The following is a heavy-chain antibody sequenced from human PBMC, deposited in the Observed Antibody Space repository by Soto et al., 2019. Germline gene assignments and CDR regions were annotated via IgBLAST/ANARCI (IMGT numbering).Heavy chain of an antibody. CDR3: AREVSSSWYNGYYYYGMDV. CDR1: GYTFTSYC. D-gene: IGHD6-13*01. CDR2: INAGSGGT. J-gene: IGHJ6*02. V-gene: IGHV1-2*04. Sequence: ASVKVSCKASGYTFTSYCMSWVRQAPGQRLEWMGWINAGSGGTNYAQKIQGWVTMTRDTSISTAYMELSRLRSDDTAVYYCAREVSSSWYNGYYYYGMDVWGQGTTVTVSS.